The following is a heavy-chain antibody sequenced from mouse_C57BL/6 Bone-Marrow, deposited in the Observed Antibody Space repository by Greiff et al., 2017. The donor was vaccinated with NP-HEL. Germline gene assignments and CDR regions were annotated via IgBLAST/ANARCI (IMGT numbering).Heavy chain of an antibody. CDR2: IYPRSGNT. J-gene: IGHJ4*01. CDR1: GYTFTSYG. CDR3: ARRSCNHYFYAMDY. D-gene: IGHD1-1*01. V-gene: IGHV1-81*01. Sequence: QVQLQQSGAELARPGASVKLSCKASGYTFTSYGISWVKQRTGQGLEWIGEIYPRSGNTYYNEKFKGKATLTADKSSSTAYMELRSLTSEDSAVYFCARRSCNHYFYAMDYWGQGTSVTVSS.